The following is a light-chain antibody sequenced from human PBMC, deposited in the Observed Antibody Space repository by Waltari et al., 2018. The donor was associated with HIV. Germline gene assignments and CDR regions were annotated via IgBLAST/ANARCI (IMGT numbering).Light chain of an antibody. CDR3: GTWDTSLIAWI. CDR1: SSNLATNY. Sequence: QSVLTQPPSVSATPGQKVTISCSGSSSNLATNYVSWYQPFPGTVPKVLIYDNHKRSSGIPDRFSGSKSGTSATLDISGLQTGDEAHYYCGTWDTSLIAWIFGTGTKVTVL. CDR2: DNH. V-gene: IGLV1-51*01. J-gene: IGLJ1*01.